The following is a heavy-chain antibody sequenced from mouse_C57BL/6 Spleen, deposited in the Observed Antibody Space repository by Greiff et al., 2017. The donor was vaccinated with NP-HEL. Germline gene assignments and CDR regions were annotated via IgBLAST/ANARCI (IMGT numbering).Heavy chain of an antibody. V-gene: IGHV1-64*01. D-gene: IGHD1-1*01. Sequence: VQLQQSGAELVKPGASVKLSCKASGYTFTSYWMHWVKQRPGQGLEWIGMIHPNSGSTNYNEKFKSKATLTVDKSSSTAYMQLSSLTSEDSAVYYCARDGYGSSRYYYAMDYWGQGTSVTVSS. J-gene: IGHJ4*01. CDR2: IHPNSGST. CDR3: ARDGYGSSRYYYAMDY. CDR1: GYTFTSYW.